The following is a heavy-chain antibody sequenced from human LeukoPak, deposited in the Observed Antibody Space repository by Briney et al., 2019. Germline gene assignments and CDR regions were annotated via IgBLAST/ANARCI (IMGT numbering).Heavy chain of an antibody. CDR3: ARTLYYYDSSGYYFDY. Sequence: GGSLRLSCAASGFTFSNYAMTWVRQAPGKGLEWVSAISSSGGSTYYADSVKGRFTISRDNSKNTLYLQMNSLRAEDTAVYYCARTLYYYDSSGYYFDYWGQGTLVTVSS. V-gene: IGHV3-23*01. CDR1: GFTFSNYA. J-gene: IGHJ4*02. D-gene: IGHD3-22*01. CDR2: ISSSGGST.